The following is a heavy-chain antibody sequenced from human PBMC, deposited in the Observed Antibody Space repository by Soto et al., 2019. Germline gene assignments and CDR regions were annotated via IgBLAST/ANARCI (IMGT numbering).Heavy chain of an antibody. V-gene: IGHV4-30-2*01. Sequence: SETLSLTCAVSGCSFSPNYWAWIRQPPGKGLEWIGYMYHSGSTYYNPSLKSRVTISIDRSKNQFSLKLSSVTAADTAVYYCARVPDYWGQGILVTVSS. J-gene: IGHJ4*02. D-gene: IGHD2-2*01. CDR2: MYHSGST. CDR3: ARVPDY. CDR1: GCSFSPNY.